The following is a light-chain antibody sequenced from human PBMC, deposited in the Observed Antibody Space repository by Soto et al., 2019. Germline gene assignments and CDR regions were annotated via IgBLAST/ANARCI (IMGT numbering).Light chain of an antibody. CDR3: QQYGSSPRT. CDR1: QSVSSSY. Sequence: EIVLTPSPGTLSLSPVERATLSCRASQSVSSSYLAWYQQKPGQAPRLLIYGASSRATGIPDRFSGSGSGTDFTLTISRLEPEDFAVDYGQQYGSSPRTFGRGTRLEIK. J-gene: IGKJ5*01. V-gene: IGKV3-20*01. CDR2: GAS.